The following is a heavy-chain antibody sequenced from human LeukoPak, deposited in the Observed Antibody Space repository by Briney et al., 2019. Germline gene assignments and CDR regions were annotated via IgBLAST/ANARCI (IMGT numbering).Heavy chain of an antibody. CDR2: INPNSGAI. Sequence: ASVKVSCKASGYTFTGYYIHWVRQAPGQGLEWMGWINPNSGAIDYAQRFQGRVTVTRDTSISTAYMQLSGLGSDDTAVYYCARDRGDDFWGGFDYWGQGTLVTVSS. V-gene: IGHV1-2*02. CDR1: GYTFTGYY. D-gene: IGHD3-3*01. J-gene: IGHJ4*02. CDR3: ARDRGDDFWGGFDY.